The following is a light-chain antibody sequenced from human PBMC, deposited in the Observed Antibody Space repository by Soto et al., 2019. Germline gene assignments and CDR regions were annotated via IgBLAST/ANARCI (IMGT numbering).Light chain of an antibody. CDR3: QQYGASPLT. CDR2: DAS. J-gene: IGKJ4*01. Sequence: DVQMTQSPSTLSASVGDRVTITCRASQSINTWLAWYQQKPGKAPKLLIYDASSLESGVPSRFSGSGSGTEFTLTISSLQPDDFAVYYCQQYGASPLTFGGGTKVEIK. V-gene: IGKV1-5*01. CDR1: QSINTW.